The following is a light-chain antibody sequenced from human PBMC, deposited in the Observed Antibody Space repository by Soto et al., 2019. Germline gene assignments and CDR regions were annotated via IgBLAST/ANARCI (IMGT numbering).Light chain of an antibody. J-gene: IGKJ1*01. CDR3: QQFGSSSWT. CDR2: GAS. V-gene: IGKV3-20*01. Sequence: EIVLTQSPGTLSLSPGERATLSCRASQSVSSNYLAWYQQKPGQAPRLLIYGASSRATGIPDRFSGSGSGTDFTLTISRLAPEDFAVYYCQQFGSSSWTFGQGTKVDIK. CDR1: QSVSSNY.